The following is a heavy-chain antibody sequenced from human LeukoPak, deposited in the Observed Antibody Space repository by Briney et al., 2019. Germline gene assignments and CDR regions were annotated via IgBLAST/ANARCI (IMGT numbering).Heavy chain of an antibody. V-gene: IGHV1-2*06. Sequence: GASVKVSCKASGYTFTGYYMHWVRQAPGQGLEWMGRINPNSGGTNYAQKFQGRVTMTRDTSISTAYKELSRLRSDDTAVYYCARVGTGYCSGGSCSNWFDPWGQGTLVTVSS. CDR2: INPNSGGT. D-gene: IGHD2-15*01. J-gene: IGHJ5*02. CDR3: ARVGTGYCSGGSCSNWFDP. CDR1: GYTFTGYY.